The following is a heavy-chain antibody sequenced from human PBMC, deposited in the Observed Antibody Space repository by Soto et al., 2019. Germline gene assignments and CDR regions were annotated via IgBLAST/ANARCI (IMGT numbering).Heavy chain of an antibody. CDR3: ARQGEMDIVNSGRDI. CDR1: VYDFTGHW. Sequence: GDSLKISCKGSVYDFTGHWIGWVRQMPGKGLEWMALIDPGDSDTRYSPSFRGQVTISVDKSISTAYLQWSSLKASDTAMYYCARQGEMDIVNSGRDIWGQQYTVTV. CDR2: IDPGDSDT. D-gene: IGHD5-12*01. V-gene: IGHV5-51*01. J-gene: IGHJ6*01.